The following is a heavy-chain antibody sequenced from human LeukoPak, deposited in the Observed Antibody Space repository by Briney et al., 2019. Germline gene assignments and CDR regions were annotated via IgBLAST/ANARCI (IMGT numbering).Heavy chain of an antibody. J-gene: IGHJ4*02. CDR2: ISSSSSYI. D-gene: IGHD3-10*01. V-gene: IGHV3-21*01. Sequence: GGSLRLSCAASVFTFMSYSMSWVSQAPGKGLEWVSSISSSSSYIYYAESVKGRFTISRDNAKNSLYLPMNSLRAEDTPLYYCATQSYGPFLDYFDQWGQGTLVTVSS. CDR3: ATQSYGPFLDYFDQ. CDR1: VFTFMSYS.